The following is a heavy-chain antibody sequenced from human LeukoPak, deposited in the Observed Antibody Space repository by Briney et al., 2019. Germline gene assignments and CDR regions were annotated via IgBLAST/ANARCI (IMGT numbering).Heavy chain of an antibody. Sequence: SETLSLTCTVSGGSISSYYWSWIRQPPGKGLEWIAYIYNSGSTNYNPSLKSRVTISVDTSKNQFSLKLSSVTAADTAVYYCARVHSGYDFGNRKYYYFDYWGQGTLVTVSS. V-gene: IGHV4-59*08. D-gene: IGHD5-12*01. CDR1: GGSISSYY. CDR2: IYNSGST. J-gene: IGHJ4*02. CDR3: ARVHSGYDFGNRKYYYFDY.